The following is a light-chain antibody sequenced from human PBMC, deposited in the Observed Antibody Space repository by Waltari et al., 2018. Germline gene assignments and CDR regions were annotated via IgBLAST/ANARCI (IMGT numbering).Light chain of an antibody. CDR2: VAS. J-gene: IGKJ1*01. Sequence: DIQMTQSPSTLSASVGDRVTITCRASQSISSRLAWYQQKPGKAPKRLIYVASSLESGVPSRFSGSGSGTEFTLTISSLQPDDFATYYCQQYNSYPWTFGQGTKVEIK. CDR3: QQYNSYPWT. V-gene: IGKV1-5*01. CDR1: QSISSR.